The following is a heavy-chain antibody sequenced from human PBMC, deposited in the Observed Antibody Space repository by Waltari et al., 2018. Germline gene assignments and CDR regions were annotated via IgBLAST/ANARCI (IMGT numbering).Heavy chain of an antibody. CDR3: AKKPYDHAYGDYFDY. D-gene: IGHD4-17*01. V-gene: IGHV3-23*04. J-gene: IGHJ4*02. Sequence: EVQLVESGGGLVQPGESLRLSCAGSGFRFSSPDMPWVRQAPEKGLEWVSSISDNGIITFYGDSVKGRFTISRDNSKSTLYLQLSGLRAEDTAVYYCAKKPYDHAYGDYFDYWGQGTLVTVSS. CDR1: GFRFSSPD. CDR2: ISDNGIIT.